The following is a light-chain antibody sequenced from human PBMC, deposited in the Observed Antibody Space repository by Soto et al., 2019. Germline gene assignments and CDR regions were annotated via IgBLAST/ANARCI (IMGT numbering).Light chain of an antibody. J-gene: IGLJ3*02. CDR3: QSYDSSLSGWL. Sequence: QSVLTQPPSVSGAPGQRVTISCTGSSSNLGAGYNVPWYQQVPGTAPKLLIYGDSNRPSGVPDRFSGSKSGTSSSLAITGLQAEDEADYYCQSYDSSLSGWLFGGGTKLTVL. V-gene: IGLV1-40*01. CDR2: GDS. CDR1: SSNLGAGYN.